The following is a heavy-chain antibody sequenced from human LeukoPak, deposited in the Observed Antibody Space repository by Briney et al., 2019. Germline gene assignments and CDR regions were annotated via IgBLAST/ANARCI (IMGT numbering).Heavy chain of an antibody. J-gene: IGHJ4*02. Sequence: PGGSLRLSCAASGFTFSSYWMSWVRQAPGKGLEGVANIKQDGSEKYYVDSVKGRFTISRDNAKNPLYLQMNSLRAEDTAVYYCARGWLRYVFDYWGRGTLVTVSS. CDR1: GFTFSSYW. D-gene: IGHD5-24*01. CDR3: ARGWLRYVFDY. CDR2: IKQDGSEK. V-gene: IGHV3-7*01.